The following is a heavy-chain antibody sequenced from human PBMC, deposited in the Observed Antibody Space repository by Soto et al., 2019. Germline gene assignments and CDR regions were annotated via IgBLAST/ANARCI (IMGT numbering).Heavy chain of an antibody. CDR1: CGSIRHDSYY. J-gene: IGHJ4*02. D-gene: IGHD2-2*01. CDR3: ARGEERVAMPSGY. Sequence: SETLFPPRTVFCGSIRHDSYYRGWIRQSPEKGLEWIASISYSGSTYYNPTLKGRLIISVDTSKSQFSLKLSSVTAADTAVYYCARGEERVAMPSGYWGQGTLVTVSS. CDR2: ISYSGST. V-gene: IGHV4-39*07.